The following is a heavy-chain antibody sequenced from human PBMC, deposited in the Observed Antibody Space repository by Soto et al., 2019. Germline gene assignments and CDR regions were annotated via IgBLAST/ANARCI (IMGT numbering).Heavy chain of an antibody. D-gene: IGHD1-26*01. CDR1: GFTFRNYA. CDR3: ARSRNSAVADSFDF. J-gene: IGHJ4*02. CDR2: ISRDGSHK. V-gene: IGHV3-30*04. Sequence: PGGSLRLSCAASGFTFRNYAIHWVRQAPGKGLEWVAVISRDGSHKYYSDSVKGRFTISRDNSKDTVNLLMNSLRDDDSAMYYCARSRNSAVADSFDFWGQGTLVTVSS.